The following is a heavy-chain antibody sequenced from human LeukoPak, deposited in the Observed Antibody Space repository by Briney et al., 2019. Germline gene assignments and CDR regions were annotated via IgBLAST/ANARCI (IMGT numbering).Heavy chain of an antibody. D-gene: IGHD6-13*01. V-gene: IGHV3-21*01. J-gene: IGHJ5*02. CDR3: AKFSTEYSSSWYRGRFDP. Sequence: GGSLRLSCAASGFTFSSYSMNWVRQAPGKGLEWVSSISSSSSYIYYADSVKGRFTISRDSAKNSLYLQMNSLRAEDTAVYYCAKFSTEYSSSWYRGRFDPWGQGTLVTVSS. CDR2: ISSSSSYI. CDR1: GFTFSSYS.